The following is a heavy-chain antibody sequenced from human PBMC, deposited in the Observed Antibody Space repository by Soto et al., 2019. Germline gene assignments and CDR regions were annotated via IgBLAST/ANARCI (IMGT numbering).Heavy chain of an antibody. D-gene: IGHD3-22*01. J-gene: IGHJ5*02. CDR3: TTDLRGYSRGNMTESDWFDP. V-gene: IGHV3-15*07. Sequence: EVQLVESGGGLVKPGGSLRLSCAASGFTFSNAWMNWVRQAPGKGLEWVGRIKSKTDGGTTDYAAPVKGRFTISRDDSKNTLYLQMISLQTADTAVYYCTTDLRGYSRGNMTESDWFDPLGQGTLVTVSS. CDR2: IKSKTDGGTT. CDR1: GFTFSNAW.